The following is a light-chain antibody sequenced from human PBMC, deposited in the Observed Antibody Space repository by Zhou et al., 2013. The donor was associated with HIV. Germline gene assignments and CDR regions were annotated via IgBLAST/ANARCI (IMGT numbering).Light chain of an antibody. J-gene: IGKJ5*01. V-gene: IGKV1-39*01. CDR3: QQANSFPIT. CDR2: AAS. Sequence: DIQMTQSPSSLSASVGDRVTITCRASQSISSYLNWYQQKPGNAPKLLIYAASSLQSGVPSRFSGSGSGTDFTLTISSMQPEDFATYYCQQANSFPITFGQGTRLEIK. CDR1: QSISSY.